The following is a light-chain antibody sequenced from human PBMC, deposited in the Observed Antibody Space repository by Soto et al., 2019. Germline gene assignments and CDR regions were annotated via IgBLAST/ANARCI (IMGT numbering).Light chain of an antibody. V-gene: IGKV3-20*01. CDR3: QHYGSPLT. CDR2: GAS. Sequence: EIVLTQSPGTLSLSPGGRATLSCRASQSVRSSYLAWYQQRPGQAPRLLIFGASFRATGTPDRFSGSGSGTDFTLTISRLEPEDFAVYYCQHYGSPLTFGGGTKVDIK. CDR1: QSVRSSY. J-gene: IGKJ4*01.